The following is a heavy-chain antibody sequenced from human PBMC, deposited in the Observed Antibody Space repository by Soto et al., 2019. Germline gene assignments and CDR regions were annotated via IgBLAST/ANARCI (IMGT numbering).Heavy chain of an antibody. CDR1: GLTFSNYA. CDR2: ISGSGGST. Sequence: EVQLLESGGGLVQPGGSLRLSCAASGLTFSNYAMSWVRQAPGKGLEWVSVISGSGGSTYYADSVKGRFTISRDNSKNTLYLQMNSLRAEDTAVYYCARDSRGYYGVFDYWGQGTLVTVSS. V-gene: IGHV3-23*01. D-gene: IGHD3-22*01. J-gene: IGHJ4*02. CDR3: ARDSRGYYGVFDY.